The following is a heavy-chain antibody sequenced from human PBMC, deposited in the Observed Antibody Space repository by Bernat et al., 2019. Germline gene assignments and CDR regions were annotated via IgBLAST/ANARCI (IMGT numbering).Heavy chain of an antibody. Sequence: QVQLVQSGAEVKKPGASVKVSCKASGYIFTSYGISWVRQAPGQGLEWMGWISAYNGNTNYAQKLQGRVTMTTDTSTSTAYMELRSLRSDDTAVYYCARGRGSVSWGYYYYYYGMDVWGQGTTVTVSS. J-gene: IGHJ6*02. CDR3: ARGRGSVSWGYYYYYYGMDV. D-gene: IGHD3-10*01. V-gene: IGHV1-18*01. CDR1: GYIFTSYG. CDR2: ISAYNGNT.